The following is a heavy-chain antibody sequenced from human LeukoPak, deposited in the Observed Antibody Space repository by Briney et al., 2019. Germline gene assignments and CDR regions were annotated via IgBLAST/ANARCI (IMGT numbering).Heavy chain of an antibody. Sequence: ASVNVSCKASGYTFTGYYMHWVRQAPGQGLEWMGRINPNSGGTNYAQKFQGRVIMTRDTSISTAYMELSRLRSDDTAVYYCARDPNYYDSSGYETGYWGQGTLVTVSS. V-gene: IGHV1-2*06. CDR3: ARDPNYYDSSGYETGY. CDR1: GYTFTGYY. CDR2: INPNSGGT. D-gene: IGHD3-22*01. J-gene: IGHJ4*02.